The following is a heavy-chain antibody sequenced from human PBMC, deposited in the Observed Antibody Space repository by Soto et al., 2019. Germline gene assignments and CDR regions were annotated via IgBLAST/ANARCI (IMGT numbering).Heavy chain of an antibody. Sequence: QVHLVQSGAEVKKPGASVKVSCKGSGYAFTTYGITWVRQAPGQGLEWMGWISAHNGNTNYAQKLQGRVTVTRDTHPPTSYLELRSPSSADTAVYYCARGRYGDYWGQGALVTVSS. CDR1: GYAFTTYG. J-gene: IGHJ4*02. V-gene: IGHV1-18*01. D-gene: IGHD1-1*01. CDR2: ISAHNGNT. CDR3: ARGRYGDY.